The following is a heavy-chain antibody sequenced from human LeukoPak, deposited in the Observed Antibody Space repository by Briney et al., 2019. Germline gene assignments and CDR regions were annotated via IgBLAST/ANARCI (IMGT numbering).Heavy chain of an antibody. CDR3: VKDKYPVVVAATLDY. Sequence: PGGSLRLSCAASGFTFSSYGMHWVRQAPGKGLGWVAVISYDGSNKYYADSVKGRFTISRDNSKNTLFLQMNSLRAEDTAVYYCVKDKYPVVVAATLDYWGQGILVTVSS. CDR2: ISYDGSNK. J-gene: IGHJ4*02. V-gene: IGHV3-30*18. D-gene: IGHD2-15*01. CDR1: GFTFSSYG.